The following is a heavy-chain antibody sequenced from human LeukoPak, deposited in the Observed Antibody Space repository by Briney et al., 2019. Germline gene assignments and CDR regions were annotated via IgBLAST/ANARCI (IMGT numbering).Heavy chain of an antibody. V-gene: IGHV1-69*02. CDR2: IIPILSII. D-gene: IGHD2-2*01. J-gene: IGHJ3*01. Sequence: SVKVSCKASEGTFSTYTISWVRQAPGQGLECMGRIIPILSIIHYAQNFQGRVTITADKSPTTSYMELSSLRSEDTAVYYCARSGWHCSSTSCYDFDLWGQGTLVAVSS. CDR3: ARSGWHCSSTSCYDFDL. CDR1: EGTFSTYT.